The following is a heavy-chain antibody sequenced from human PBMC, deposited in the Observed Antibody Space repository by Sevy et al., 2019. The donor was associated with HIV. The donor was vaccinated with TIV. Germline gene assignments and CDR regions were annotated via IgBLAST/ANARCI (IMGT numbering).Heavy chain of an antibody. CDR1: GFSFSDYG. V-gene: IGHV3-30*18. CDR3: AKSVDIVPTEPNFEH. D-gene: IGHD5-12*01. J-gene: IGHJ4*02. CDR2: ISYDTTKK. Sequence: GGSLRLSCTTSGFSFSDYGMHWVRQAPGKGLEWVSGISYDTTKKDYADSVKGRFIISRDNSKNTLYLEMNSLRGEDTAVYYCAKSVDIVPTEPNFEHWGQGTLVTVSS.